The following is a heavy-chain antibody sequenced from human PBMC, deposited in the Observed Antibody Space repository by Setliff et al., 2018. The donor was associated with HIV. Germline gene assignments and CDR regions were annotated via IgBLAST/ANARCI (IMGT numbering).Heavy chain of an antibody. CDR2: IYHSGTI. Sequence: NPSETLSLTCDVSGYSISSGYYWGWIRQPPGKGLEWIGSIYHSGTIFYKPSLKSRLAISVDTSKNHFSLNLTSVTAADTAVYYCARGRKALYYDILAGYGRGYYMDVWGKGTTVTVSS. D-gene: IGHD3-9*01. J-gene: IGHJ6*03. CDR3: ARGRKALYYDILAGYGRGYYMDV. CDR1: GYSISSGYY. V-gene: IGHV4-38-2*01.